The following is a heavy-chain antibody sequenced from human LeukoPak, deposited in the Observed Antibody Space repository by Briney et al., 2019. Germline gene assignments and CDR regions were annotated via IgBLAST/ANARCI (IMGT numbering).Heavy chain of an antibody. Sequence: GGSLRLSCAASGFTFDDYAMHWVRQAPGKGLEWVSLISWDGGSTYYADSVKGRFTISRDNSKNSLYLQMNSLRAEDTALYYCAKGGSIISGGFFDYWGQGTLVTVSS. CDR1: GFTFDDYA. D-gene: IGHD1-26*01. V-gene: IGHV3-43D*03. CDR3: AKGGSIISGGFFDY. CDR2: ISWDGGST. J-gene: IGHJ4*02.